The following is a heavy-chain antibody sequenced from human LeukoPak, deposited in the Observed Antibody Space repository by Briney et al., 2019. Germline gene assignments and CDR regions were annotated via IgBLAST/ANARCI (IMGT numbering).Heavy chain of an antibody. CDR1: GGSFSGYY. D-gene: IGHD1-26*01. CDR3: ARVPQIRVKWYYFDY. J-gene: IGHJ4*02. V-gene: IGHV4-34*01. CDR2: INHSGST. Sequence: SETLSLTCAVYGGSFSGYYWSWIRQPPGKGLEWIGEINHSGSTNYNPSLKSRVTISVDTSKNQFSLRLSSVTAADTAVYYCARVPQIRVKWYYFDYWGQGTLVTVSS.